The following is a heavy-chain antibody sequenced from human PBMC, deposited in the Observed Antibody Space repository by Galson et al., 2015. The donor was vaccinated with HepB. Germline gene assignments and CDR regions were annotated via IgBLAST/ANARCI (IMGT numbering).Heavy chain of an antibody. CDR2: ISFDGSNK. CDR1: GLTFSGYN. V-gene: IGHV3-30*18. CDR3: ANEGFYGDYLDS. D-gene: IGHD4-17*01. J-gene: IGHJ4*02. Sequence: SLRLSCAASGLTFSGYNMNWARQAPGKGLEWVAIISFDGSNKYYADSVKGRFTISRDNSKNTLYLQMNSLRVEDTAVYYCANEGFYGDYLDSWGQGTLVIVSS.